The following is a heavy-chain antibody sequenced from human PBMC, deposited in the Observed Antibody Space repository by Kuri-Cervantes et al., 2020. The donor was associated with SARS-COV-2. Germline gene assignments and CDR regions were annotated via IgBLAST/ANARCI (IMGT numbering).Heavy chain of an antibody. CDR1: GYTFTGYY. V-gene: IGHV1-2*02. D-gene: IGHD1-14*01. Sequence: ASVKVSCKASGYTFTGYYMHWVRQAPGQGLEWVGWINPNSGGTNYAQKFQGRVTMTRDTSISTAYMDLRSLRSDDTAVYYCARGTTGAFDIWGQGTMVTVSS. CDR3: ARGTTGAFDI. CDR2: INPNSGGT. J-gene: IGHJ3*02.